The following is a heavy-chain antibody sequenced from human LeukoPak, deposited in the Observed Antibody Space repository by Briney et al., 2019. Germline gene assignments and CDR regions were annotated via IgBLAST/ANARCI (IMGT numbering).Heavy chain of an antibody. CDR1: GYTFTSYD. J-gene: IGHJ4*02. V-gene: IGHV1-8*01. CDR3: APSSGGTWFLNY. CDR2: MNPNSGNT. D-gene: IGHD2-15*01. Sequence: ASVKVSCKASGYTFTSYDINWVRQAPGQGLEWMGWMNPNSGNTGYAQKFQGRVTMTRDTSISKAYMELSRLRSDDTAVYYCAPSSGGTWFLNYWGQGTLVTVSS.